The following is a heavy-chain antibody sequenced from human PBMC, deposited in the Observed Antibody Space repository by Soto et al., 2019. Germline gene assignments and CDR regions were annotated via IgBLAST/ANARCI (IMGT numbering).Heavy chain of an antibody. V-gene: IGHV3-48*01. Sequence: GGSLRLSCAASGFTFSSYSMNWVRQAPGKGLEWVSYISSSSSTIYYADSVKGRFTISRDNAKNSLYLQMNSLRAEDTAVYYWATGGSSYSSGWYEGGYWGQGTLVTVSS. J-gene: IGHJ4*02. D-gene: IGHD6-19*01. CDR1: GFTFSSYS. CDR3: ATGGSSYSSGWYEGGY. CDR2: ISSSSSTI.